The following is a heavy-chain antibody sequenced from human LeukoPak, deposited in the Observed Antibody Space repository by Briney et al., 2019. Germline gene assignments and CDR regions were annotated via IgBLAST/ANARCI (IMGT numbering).Heavy chain of an antibody. D-gene: IGHD2-15*01. V-gene: IGHV1-2*02. J-gene: IGHJ2*01. CDR2: INPNSGGT. Sequence: ASVKVSCKASGYTFTGYYMHWVRQAPGQGLEWMGWINPNSGGTNYAQKFQGRVTMTRDTSISTAYMELSRLRSDDTAVYYCARDYGYCSGGSCFYRYFDLWGRGTLVTVSS. CDR1: GYTFTGYY. CDR3: ARDYGYCSGGSCFYRYFDL.